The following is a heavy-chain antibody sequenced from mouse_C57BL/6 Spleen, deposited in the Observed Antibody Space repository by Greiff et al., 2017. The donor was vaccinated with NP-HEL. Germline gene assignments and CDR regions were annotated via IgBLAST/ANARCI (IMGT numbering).Heavy chain of an antibody. J-gene: IGHJ2*01. CDR3: ARRFYDGYNFDY. CDR2: IDPSDSET. D-gene: IGHD2-3*01. V-gene: IGHV1-52*01. CDR1: GYTFTSYW. Sequence: QVQLQQPGAELVRPGSSVKLSCKASGYTFTSYWMHWVKQRPIQGLEWIGNIDPSDSETHYNQKFKDKATLTVDKSSSTAYMQLSSLTSEDSAVYYCARRFYDGYNFDYWGQGTTLTVSS.